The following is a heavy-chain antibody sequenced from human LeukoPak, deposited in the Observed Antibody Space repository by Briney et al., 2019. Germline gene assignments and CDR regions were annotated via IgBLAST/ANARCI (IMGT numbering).Heavy chain of an antibody. J-gene: IGHJ6*02. CDR1: GFTFSSYG. CDR2: IWYDGSNK. V-gene: IGHV3-33*01. CDR3: ARPYCSGGSCRLSGMDV. D-gene: IGHD2-15*01. Sequence: GRSLRLSCAASGFTFSSYGMHWVRQAPGKGLEWVAVIWYDGSNKDYADSVKGRFTISRDNSKNTLYLQMNSLRAEDTAVYYCARPYCSGGSCRLSGMDVWGQGTTVTVSS.